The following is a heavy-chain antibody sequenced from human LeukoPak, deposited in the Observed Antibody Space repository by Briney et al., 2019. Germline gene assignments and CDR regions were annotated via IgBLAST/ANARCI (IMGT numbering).Heavy chain of an antibody. V-gene: IGHV3-13*01. D-gene: IGHD1-26*01. Sequence: GGSLRLSCAASGFTFSSYDMHWVRQATGKGLEWVSAIGTAGDTYYPGSVKGRFTISREIAKNSLYLQMNSLRAGDTAVYYCAREARYSGSYYYHGMDVWGQGTTVTVSS. CDR2: IGTAGDT. CDR1: GFTFSSYD. CDR3: AREARYSGSYYYHGMDV. J-gene: IGHJ6*02.